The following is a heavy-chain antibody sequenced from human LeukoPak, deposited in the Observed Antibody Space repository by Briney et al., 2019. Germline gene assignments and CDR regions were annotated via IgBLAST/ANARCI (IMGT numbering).Heavy chain of an antibody. CDR1: GFTFTTYG. CDR3: AKDSCSGGRCYSSPYDAFDV. Sequence: GGSLRLSCAASGFTFTTYGINWVRRAPGKGLEWVAFIRYDGSSKYYADFVKGRFTISRDSSKNTLYLQMNSLRPEDTAVYYCAKDSCSGGRCYSSPYDAFDVWGQGTMVTVSS. J-gene: IGHJ3*01. V-gene: IGHV3-30*02. CDR2: IRYDGSSK. D-gene: IGHD2-15*01.